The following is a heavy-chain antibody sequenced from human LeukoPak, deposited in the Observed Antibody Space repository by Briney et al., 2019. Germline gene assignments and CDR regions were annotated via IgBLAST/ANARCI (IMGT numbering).Heavy chain of an antibody. CDR1: GFAFSTSW. V-gene: IGHV3-7*05. Sequence: QPGGSLRLSCAASGFAFSTSWMAWVRQAPGKGLEWVANIKEDGSRKNYVDSVKGRFTISRDNAKNSLYLQMNSLRAEDTAVYFCSRDAAYSSFDYWGQRTLVTVSS. D-gene: IGHD4-11*01. CDR2: IKEDGSRK. CDR3: SRDAAYSSFDY. J-gene: IGHJ4*02.